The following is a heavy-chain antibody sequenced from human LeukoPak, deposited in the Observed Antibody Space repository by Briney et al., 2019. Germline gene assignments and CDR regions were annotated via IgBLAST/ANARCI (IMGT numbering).Heavy chain of an antibody. J-gene: IGHJ4*02. CDR2: INPNSGGT. CDR1: GYTFTGYY. CDR3: ATLVVPAAVTYGPG. V-gene: IGHV1-2*02. D-gene: IGHD2-2*01. Sequence: ASVKVSCKASGYTFTGYYMHWVRQAPGQGLEWMGWINPNSGGTNYAQKFQGRVTMTRDTSISTAYMELSRLRSDDTAVYYCATLVVPAAVTYGPGWGRGTLVTVSS.